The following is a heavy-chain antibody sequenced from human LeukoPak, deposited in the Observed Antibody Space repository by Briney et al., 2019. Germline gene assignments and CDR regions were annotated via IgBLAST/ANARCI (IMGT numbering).Heavy chain of an antibody. V-gene: IGHV3-30-3*01. CDR1: GFTFSSYA. J-gene: IGHJ6*02. Sequence: PGVSLRLSCAASGFTFSSYAMHWVRQAPGKGLEWVAVISYDGSNKYYADSVKGRFTISRDNSKNTLYLQMNSLRAEDTAVYYCARDIRYCTNGVCYNYYYGMDVWGQGTTVTVSS. CDR2: ISYDGSNK. D-gene: IGHD2-8*01. CDR3: ARDIRYCTNGVCYNYYYGMDV.